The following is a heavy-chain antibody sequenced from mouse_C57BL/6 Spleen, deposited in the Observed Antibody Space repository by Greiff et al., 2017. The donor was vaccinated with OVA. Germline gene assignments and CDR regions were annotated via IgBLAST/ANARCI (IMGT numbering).Heavy chain of an antibody. CDR1: GFTFSSYG. V-gene: IGHV5-6*01. J-gene: IGHJ2*01. CDR3: ARQGGSRLYCFDY. CDR2: ISSGGRYT. D-gene: IGHD1-1*01. Sequence: EVKLVESGGDLVKPGGSLKLSCAASGFTFSSYGMYWVRQTPDKRLEWVATISSGGRYTYYPDSVKGRFTIPRDKAKSTLYLQMSSLKSEDTAMYYCARQGGSRLYCFDYWGQGTTLTVSS.